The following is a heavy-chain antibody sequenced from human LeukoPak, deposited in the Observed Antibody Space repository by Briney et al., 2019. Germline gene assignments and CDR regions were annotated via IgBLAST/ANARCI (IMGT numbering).Heavy chain of an antibody. CDR2: IIPIFGTA. CDR1: GGTFSSYA. D-gene: IGHD2-2*01. J-gene: IGHJ6*04. V-gene: IGHV1-69*13. CDR3: AGGYCSSTSCYVRPAYYYYGMDV. Sequence: EASVKVSCKASGGTFSSYAISWVRQAPGQGLEWMGGIIPIFGTANYAQKFQGRVTITADESTSTAYMELSSLRSEDTAVYYCAGGYCSSTSCYVRPAYYYYGMDVWGKGTTVTVSS.